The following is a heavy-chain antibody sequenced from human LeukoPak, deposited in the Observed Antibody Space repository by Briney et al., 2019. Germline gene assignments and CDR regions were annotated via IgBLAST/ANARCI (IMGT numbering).Heavy chain of an antibody. CDR2: IYYTGSGST. CDR3: ARHAVYAGSGWAFDY. V-gene: IGHV4-59*08. J-gene: IGHJ4*02. Sequence: SETLSLTCTVSGDSISPYYWSWIRQPPGKGLEWIGYIYYTGSGSTSNNPSLKSRVTISVDTSKNQFSLNLKSVTAADMAVYFCARHAVYAGSGWAFDYWGQGTLVTVFS. D-gene: IGHD6-19*01. CDR1: GDSISPYY.